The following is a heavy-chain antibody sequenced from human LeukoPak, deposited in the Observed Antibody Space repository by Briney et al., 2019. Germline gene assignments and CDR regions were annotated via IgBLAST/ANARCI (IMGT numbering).Heavy chain of an antibody. V-gene: IGHV3-23*01. CDR1: GFTFSNSA. J-gene: IGHJ4*01. CDR2: LSGSGITT. D-gene: IGHD6-19*01. Sequence: QPGGSLRLSCAASGFTFSNSAMSWVRQAPGKGLEWVSTLSGSGITTYYADSVKGRFTISRDNSKNTLYLQMNSLRADDTAVYYCAKGIYSSGWSYFDYWGHGTLVTVSS. CDR3: AKGIYSSGWSYFDY.